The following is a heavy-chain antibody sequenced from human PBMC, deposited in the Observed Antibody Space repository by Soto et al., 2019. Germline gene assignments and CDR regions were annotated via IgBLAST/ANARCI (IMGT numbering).Heavy chain of an antibody. CDR3: ARQGLVGVVIIGWFDP. J-gene: IGHJ5*02. CDR2: IYPGDSDT. D-gene: IGHD3-3*01. V-gene: IGHV5-51*01. CDR1: GYSFTSYW. Sequence: GESLKISCKGSGYSFTSYWIGWVRQMPGKGLEWMGIIYPGDSDTRYSPSFQGQVTISADKSISTAYLQWSSLKASDTAMYYCARQGLVGVVIIGWFDPWGQGTLVTVSS.